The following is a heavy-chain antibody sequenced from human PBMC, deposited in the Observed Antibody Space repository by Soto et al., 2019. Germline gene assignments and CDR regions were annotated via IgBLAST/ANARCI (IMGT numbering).Heavy chain of an antibody. Sequence: ASVKVSCKASGYTFTSYYMHWVRQAPGQGLEWMGIINPSGGSTSYAQKFQGRVTMTRDTSTSTVYMELSSLRSEDTAVYYCASWIQLDYYYYGMDVWGQGTTVTVSS. V-gene: IGHV1-46*01. J-gene: IGHJ6*02. CDR3: ASWIQLDYYYYGMDV. D-gene: IGHD5-18*01. CDR2: INPSGGST. CDR1: GYTFTSYY.